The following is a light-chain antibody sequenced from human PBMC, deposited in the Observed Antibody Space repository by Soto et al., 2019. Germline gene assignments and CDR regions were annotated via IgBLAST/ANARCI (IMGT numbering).Light chain of an antibody. CDR1: QSVSNN. V-gene: IGKV3-15*01. CDR3: QQYGGSPRIT. CDR2: GAF. J-gene: IGKJ5*01. Sequence: EIVMTQSPATLSVSPGGRATLSCRASQSVSNNLAWYQQKPGQAPRLLIYGAFTRATGIPARFSGSGSGTDFTLIINRLEPEDVAIYYCQQYGGSPRITFGQGTRLEIK.